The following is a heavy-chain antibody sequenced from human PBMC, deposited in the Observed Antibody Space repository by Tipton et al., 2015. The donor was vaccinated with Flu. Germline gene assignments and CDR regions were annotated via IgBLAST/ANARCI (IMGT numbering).Heavy chain of an antibody. V-gene: IGHV4-34*01. Sequence: LRLSCAVYGGSFSGYYWSWIRQPPGKGLEWIGEINHSGSTNYNPSLKSRVTISVDTSKNQFSLKLSSVTAADTAVYYCARVLLGYSSSSWAFGTRPFDPWGQGTLVTVSS. D-gene: IGHD6-6*01. CDR3: ARVLLGYSSSSWAFGTRPFDP. CDR1: GGSFSGYY. CDR2: INHSGST. J-gene: IGHJ5*02.